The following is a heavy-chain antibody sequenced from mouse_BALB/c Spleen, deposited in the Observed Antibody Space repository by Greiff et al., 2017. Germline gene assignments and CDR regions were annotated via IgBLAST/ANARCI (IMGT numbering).Heavy chain of an antibody. J-gene: IGHJ2*01. D-gene: IGHD1-1*01. V-gene: IGHV1-80*01. Sequence: SGAELVRPGSSVKISCKASGYAFSSYWMNWVKQRPGQGLEWIGQIYPGDGDTNYNGKFKGKATLTADKSSSTAYMQLSSLTSEDSAVYFCARGITTVVATDYWGQGTTLTVSS. CDR1: GYAFSSYW. CDR3: ARGITTVVATDY. CDR2: IYPGDGDT.